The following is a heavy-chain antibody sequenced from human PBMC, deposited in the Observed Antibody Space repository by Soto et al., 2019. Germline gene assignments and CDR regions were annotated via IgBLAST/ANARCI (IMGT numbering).Heavy chain of an antibody. CDR1: GGTFSSYA. CDR2: IIPIFGTA. D-gene: IGHD1-7*01. Sequence: SVKVSCKASGGTFSSYAISWVRQAPGQGLEWMGGIIPIFGTANYAQKFQGRVAITADESTSTAYMELSSLRSEDTAVYYCARGSGELRGWFDPWGQGTLVTVYS. CDR3: ARGSGELRGWFDP. J-gene: IGHJ5*02. V-gene: IGHV1-69*13.